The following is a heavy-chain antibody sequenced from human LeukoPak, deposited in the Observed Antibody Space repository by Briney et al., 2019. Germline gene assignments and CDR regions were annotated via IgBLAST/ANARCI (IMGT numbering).Heavy chain of an antibody. V-gene: IGHV3-48*01. D-gene: IGHD2-2*01. CDR3: ARAYCSSTSCFG. J-gene: IGHJ4*02. CDR2: ISYTSRAR. CDR1: GFTFSSYN. Sequence: GGSLRLSCAASGFTFSSYNMNWVRQAPGKGLECVSSISYTSRARYYADSVKGRFTISRDNVKNSLYLQMDSLRAEDTAVYYCARAYCSSTSCFGWGQGTLVTVSS.